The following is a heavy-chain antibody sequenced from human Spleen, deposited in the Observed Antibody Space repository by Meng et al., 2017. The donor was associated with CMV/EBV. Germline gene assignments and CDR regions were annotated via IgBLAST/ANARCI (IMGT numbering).Heavy chain of an antibody. CDR1: GYTFTSYG. CDR2: IIPNLGIA. J-gene: IGHJ6*02. Sequence: SVKVSCKASGYTFTSYGISWVRQAPGQGLERMGGIIPNLGIANYAQKFQGRVTITADKSTNTAYMELSSLRSEDTAVYYCAKSVTYYYDNRGLYSPFYFYYGMDVWGQGTTVTVSS. V-gene: IGHV1-69*10. CDR3: AKSVTYYYDNRGLYSPFYFYYGMDV. D-gene: IGHD3-22*01.